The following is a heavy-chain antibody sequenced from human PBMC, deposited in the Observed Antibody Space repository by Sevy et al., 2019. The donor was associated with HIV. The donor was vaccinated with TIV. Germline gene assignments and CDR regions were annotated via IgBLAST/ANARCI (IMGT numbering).Heavy chain of an antibody. CDR2: IYYSGST. D-gene: IGHD3-10*02. CDR3: ARVVTMFGRSMDV. J-gene: IGHJ6*02. CDR1: GGSISIANHY. V-gene: IGHV4-31*03. Sequence: SETLSLTCTVAGGSISIANHYWSWIRQHPGKGLEWIGYIYYSGSTYYNPSLKSRVTISVDTSKNQFSLKLSSVTAADTAVYYCARVVTMFGRSMDVWGQGTTVTVSS.